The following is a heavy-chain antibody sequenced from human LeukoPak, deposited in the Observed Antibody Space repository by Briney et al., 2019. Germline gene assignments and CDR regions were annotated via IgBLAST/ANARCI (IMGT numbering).Heavy chain of an antibody. Sequence: PSETLSLTCAVYGGSFSGYYWSWIRQPPGKGLEWIGEINHSGSTNYNPSLKSRVTISVDTSKNQFSLKLSSVTAEDTAVYYCARDRGLMSSSTSPPVYWGQGTLVTVSS. CDR3: ARDRGLMSSSTSPPVY. J-gene: IGHJ4*02. D-gene: IGHD2-2*01. V-gene: IGHV4-34*01. CDR1: GGSFSGYY. CDR2: INHSGST.